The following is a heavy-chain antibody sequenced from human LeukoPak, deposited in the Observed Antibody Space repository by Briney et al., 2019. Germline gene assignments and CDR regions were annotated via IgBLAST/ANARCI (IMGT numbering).Heavy chain of an antibody. CDR3: ARQTGSGLFILP. Sequence: SETLSLTCTVSGVSISSSNSYWGWIRQPPGKGLEWIGSIYYTGNTYYNASLKSRVAISIDTSKNQISLRLTSVTATDTAVYYCARQTGSGLFILPGGQGTLVTVSS. D-gene: IGHD3/OR15-3a*01. V-gene: IGHV4-39*01. CDR2: IYYTGNT. CDR1: GVSISSSNSY. J-gene: IGHJ4*02.